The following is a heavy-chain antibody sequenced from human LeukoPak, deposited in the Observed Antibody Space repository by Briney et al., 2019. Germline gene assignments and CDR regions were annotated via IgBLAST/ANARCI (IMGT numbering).Heavy chain of an antibody. J-gene: IGHJ5*02. CDR2: IYYSGST. Sequence: PSETLSLTCTVSGGSVSSGTYYWSWIRQPPGEGLEWIGYIYYSGSTNYNPSLKSRVTISVDTSKNQFSLKLSSVTAADTAVYYCARDQGDNWFDPWGQGTLVTVSS. D-gene: IGHD3-16*01. CDR3: ARDQGDNWFDP. V-gene: IGHV4-61*01. CDR1: GGSVSSGTYY.